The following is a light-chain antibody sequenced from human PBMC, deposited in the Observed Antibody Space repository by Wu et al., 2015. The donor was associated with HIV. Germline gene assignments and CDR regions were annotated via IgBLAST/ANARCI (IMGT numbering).Light chain of an antibody. V-gene: IGKV1-5*03. CDR2: KAS. J-gene: IGKJ1*01. Sequence: DIQMTQSQSTVPASVGDRVTITCRASQSISSWLAWYQQKPGKAPKLLIYKASTLESGVPSRFSGGGSGTEFTLTISSLQPDDFATYYCQQYNSFSTFGQGTKVEIK. CDR3: QQYNSFST. CDR1: QSISSW.